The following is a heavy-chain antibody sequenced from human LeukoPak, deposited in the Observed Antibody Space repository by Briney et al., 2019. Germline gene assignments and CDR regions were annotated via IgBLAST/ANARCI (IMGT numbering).Heavy chain of an antibody. CDR2: MWYDGSNE. D-gene: IGHD3-9*01. CDR1: GFTFSIYG. Sequence: PGRSLRLSCAAPGFTFSIYGMHWVRQAPGKGLVWVAFMWYDGSNEFYADSVKGRFTISRDNPKNTLYLQMNSLRAEDTAVYYCARDTVAHYDILTGYYYYYGMDVWGQGTTVTVSS. J-gene: IGHJ6*02. CDR3: ARDTVAHYDILTGYYYYYGMDV. V-gene: IGHV3-33*01.